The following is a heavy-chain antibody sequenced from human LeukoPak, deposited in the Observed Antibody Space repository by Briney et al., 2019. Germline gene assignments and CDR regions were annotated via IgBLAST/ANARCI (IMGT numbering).Heavy chain of an antibody. CDR3: ARRGSLDIVVVPAAMGFDY. J-gene: IGHJ4*02. D-gene: IGHD2-2*03. V-gene: IGHV1-3*01. Sequence: QAPGQRLEXMGWXNAGNGNTKYSQKFQGRVTITRDTSASTAYMELSSLRSEDTAVYYCARRGSLDIVVVPAAMGFDYWGQGTLVTVSS. CDR2: XNAGNGNT.